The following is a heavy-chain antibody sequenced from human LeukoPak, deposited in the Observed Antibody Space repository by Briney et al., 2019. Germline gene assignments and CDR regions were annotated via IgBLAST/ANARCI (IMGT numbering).Heavy chain of an antibody. CDR1: GFTFSSYG. Sequence: GRCLRLSCAAPGFTFSSYGMPWVRQAPAKGLEWEEVISYEGSNKYYAQSVKGRFTISRDNSKSTLYLQMNSLRAEDTAVYYCAKNFNYYGSGSDQPDDAFDVWGQGTMVTVSS. CDR3: AKNFNYYGSGSDQPDDAFDV. D-gene: IGHD3-10*01. J-gene: IGHJ3*01. CDR2: ISYEGSNK. V-gene: IGHV3-30*18.